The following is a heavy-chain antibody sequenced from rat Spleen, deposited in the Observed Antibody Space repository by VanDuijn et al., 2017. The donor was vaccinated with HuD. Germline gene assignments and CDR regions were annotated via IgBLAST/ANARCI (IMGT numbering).Heavy chain of an antibody. V-gene: IGHV5-22*01. CDR3: ARHGVNYGSYNWFAY. CDR2: ISYEGSTT. D-gene: IGHD1-6*01. J-gene: IGHJ3*01. CDR1: GFTFSDYY. Sequence: EVQLVESGGGLVQPGRSLKLSCAASGFTFSDYYMAWVRQGPKKGLEWVASISYEGSTTHYGDSVKGRFTISRDSAESTLYLQMNSLRSEDTSTYYCARHGVNYGSYNWFAYWGQGTLVTVSS.